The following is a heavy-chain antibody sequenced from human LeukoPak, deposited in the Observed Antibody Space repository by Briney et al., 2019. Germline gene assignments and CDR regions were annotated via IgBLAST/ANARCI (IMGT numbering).Heavy chain of an antibody. CDR3: ARGRLDYYDSSGYYTAEYFQH. CDR2: INHSGST. J-gene: IGHJ1*01. CDR1: GGSFSGYY. Sequence: SETLSLTCAVYGGSFSGYYWSWIRQPPGKGLEWIGEINHSGSTNYNPSLKSRVTISVDTSKNQFSLKLSSVTAADTAVYYCARGRLDYYDSSGYYTAEYFQHWGQGTLVTVSS. V-gene: IGHV4-34*01. D-gene: IGHD3-22*01.